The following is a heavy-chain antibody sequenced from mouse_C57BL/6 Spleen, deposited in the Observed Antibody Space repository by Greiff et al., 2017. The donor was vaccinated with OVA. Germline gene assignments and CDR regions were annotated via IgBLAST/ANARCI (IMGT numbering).Heavy chain of an antibody. D-gene: IGHD2-5*01. CDR2: IDPSDSYT. CDR3: ARGGSNSYYFDY. CDR1: GYTFTSYW. J-gene: IGHJ2*01. Sequence: QVQLQQPGAELVRPGTSVKLSCKASGYTFTSYWMHWVKQRPGQGLEWIGVIDPSDSYTNYNQKFKGKATLTVDTSSSTAYMQLSSLTSEDSAVYYCARGGSNSYYFDYWGQGTTLTVSS. V-gene: IGHV1-59*01.